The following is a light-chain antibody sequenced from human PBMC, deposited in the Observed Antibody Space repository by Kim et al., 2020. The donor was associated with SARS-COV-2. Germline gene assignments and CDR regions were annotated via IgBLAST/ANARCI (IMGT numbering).Light chain of an antibody. CDR3: QQYNSYCT. CDR1: QSISSW. V-gene: IGKV1-5*01. CDR2: DAS. Sequence: DIQMTQSPSTLSASVGDRVTITCRASQSISSWLAWYQQIPGKAPKLLIYDASSLESGVPSRFSGSGSGTEFTLTISSLQPDDFATYYCQQYNSYCTFGQGTKVDIK. J-gene: IGKJ1*01.